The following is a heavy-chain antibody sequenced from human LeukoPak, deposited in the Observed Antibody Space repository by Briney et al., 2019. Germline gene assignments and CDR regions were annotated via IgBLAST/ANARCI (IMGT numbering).Heavy chain of an antibody. J-gene: IGHJ4*02. Sequence: GGSLRLSCAASGFTFSGSAMHWVRQAPGKGLEWVSGISWNSGSIGYADSVKGRLTISRDNAKNSLYLQMNSLRAEDTALYYCAKDIYYDNSGYSLDYWGQGTLVTVSS. CDR3: AKDIYYDNSGYSLDY. CDR2: ISWNSGSI. V-gene: IGHV3-9*01. CDR1: GFTFSGSA. D-gene: IGHD3-22*01.